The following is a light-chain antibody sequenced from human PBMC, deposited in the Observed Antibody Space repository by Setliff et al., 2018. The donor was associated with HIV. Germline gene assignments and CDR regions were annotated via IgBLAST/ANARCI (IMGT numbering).Light chain of an antibody. J-gene: IGKJ4*01. CDR2: GAS. Sequence: EIVLTQSPGTLSLSPGERATLSCRASQSVSSGYLGWYQQKPGQAPRLLTYGASSRATGIPDRFSGSGSGTDFTLTISRLEPEDFAVYYCQQYGNSPRTVGGGTKVDIK. CDR1: QSVSSGY. V-gene: IGKV3-20*01. CDR3: QQYGNSPRT.